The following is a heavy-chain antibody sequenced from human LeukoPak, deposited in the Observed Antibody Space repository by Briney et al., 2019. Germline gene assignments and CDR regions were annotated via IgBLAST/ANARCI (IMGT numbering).Heavy chain of an antibody. Sequence: ASVKVSCKASGYTFTSYDINWVRQATGRGLEWMGWMNPNSGNTGYAQKFQGRVTMTRNTSISTAYMELSSLRSEDTAVYYCARAWLFYDAFDIWGQGTMVTVSS. CDR1: GYTFTSYD. J-gene: IGHJ3*02. V-gene: IGHV1-8*01. CDR3: ARAWLFYDAFDI. D-gene: IGHD3-9*01. CDR2: MNPNSGNT.